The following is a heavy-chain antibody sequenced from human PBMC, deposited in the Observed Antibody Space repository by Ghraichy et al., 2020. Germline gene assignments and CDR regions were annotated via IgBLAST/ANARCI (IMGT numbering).Heavy chain of an antibody. V-gene: IGHV1-2*02. CDR1: GYTFTGSY. CDR3: ARGGLKSSGPPGY. CDR2: INPNSGDT. J-gene: IGHJ4*02. D-gene: IGHD6-19*01. Sequence: ASVKVSCKASGYTFTGSYMHWVRQAPGQGLQWMGWINPNSGDTKYAQKFQGRITMTRDTSISTAYMELSSLRSDDTAVYYCARGGLKSSGPPGYWGQGTLVTVSS.